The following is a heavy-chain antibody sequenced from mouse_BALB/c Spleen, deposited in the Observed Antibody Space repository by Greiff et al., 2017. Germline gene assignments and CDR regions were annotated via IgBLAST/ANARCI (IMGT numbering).Heavy chain of an antibody. CDR1: GYTFTSYW. CDR2: INPSTGYT. CDR3: ARWRVWFAY. V-gene: IGHV1-7*01. J-gene: IGHJ3*01. Sequence: VQLQQSGAELAKPGASVKMSCKASGYTFTSYWMHWVKQRPGQGLEWIGYINPSTGYTEYNQKFKDKATLTADKSSSTAYMQLSSLTSEDSAVYYCARWRVWFAYWGQGTLVTVSA.